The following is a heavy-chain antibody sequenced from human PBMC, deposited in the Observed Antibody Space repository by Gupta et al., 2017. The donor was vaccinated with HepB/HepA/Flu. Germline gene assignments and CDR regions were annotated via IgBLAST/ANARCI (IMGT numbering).Heavy chain of an antibody. CDR2: ISYDGSNK. J-gene: IGHJ4*02. D-gene: IGHD7-27*01. CDR3: AKDWGLDY. CDR1: GFTFSSYG. Sequence: QVQLVESGGGVVQPGRSLRLSCAASGFTFSSYGMHWVRQAPGKGLEWVAVISYDGSNKYYADSVKGRFTISRDNSKNTLYLQMNSLRAEDTAVYYCAKDWGLDYWGQGTLVTVSS. V-gene: IGHV3-30*18.